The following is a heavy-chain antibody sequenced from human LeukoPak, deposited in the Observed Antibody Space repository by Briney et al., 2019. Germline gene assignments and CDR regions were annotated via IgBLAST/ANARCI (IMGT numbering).Heavy chain of an antibody. D-gene: IGHD3-3*01. Sequence: GGSLRLSCAASGFTVSSNYMSWVRQAPGKGLEWVAVIWYDGSNKYYADSVKGRFTISRDNSKNTLYLQMNSLRAEDTAVYYCARGEQELGYYDFWSGYYTGFDYWGQGTLVTVSS. V-gene: IGHV3-33*08. CDR2: IWYDGSNK. CDR3: ARGEQELGYYDFWSGYYTGFDY. CDR1: GFTVSSNY. J-gene: IGHJ4*02.